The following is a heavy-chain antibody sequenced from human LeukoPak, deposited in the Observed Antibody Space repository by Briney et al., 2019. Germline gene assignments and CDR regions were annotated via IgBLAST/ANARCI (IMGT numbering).Heavy chain of an antibody. D-gene: IGHD5-18*01. V-gene: IGHV4-39*01. CDR3: ARHVPVDTAMVFDY. J-gene: IGHJ4*02. CDR1: GGSISSSPYY. CDR2: INYSGST. Sequence: SETLSLTCTVSGGSISSSPYYWGWIRQPPGKGLEWIVSINYSGSTYYNPSLKSRLTISVDTSKNQFSLKLSSVTAADTAVYYCARHVPVDTAMVFDYWGQGTLVTVSS.